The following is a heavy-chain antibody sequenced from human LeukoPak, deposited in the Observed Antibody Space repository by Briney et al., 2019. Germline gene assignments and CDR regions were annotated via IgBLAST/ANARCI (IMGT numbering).Heavy chain of an antibody. Sequence: GRSLRLSCAASGFIFTNYGMHWVRQAPGKGLEWVAVIWYDGSNKYYSDSVKGRFTISRDNSKNTLYLEMDSLRVEDTAVYYCAKDPAAEYYFDYWGQGTLVTVSS. CDR3: AKDPAAEYYFDY. CDR2: IWYDGSNK. CDR1: GFIFTNYG. V-gene: IGHV3-33*06. J-gene: IGHJ4*02.